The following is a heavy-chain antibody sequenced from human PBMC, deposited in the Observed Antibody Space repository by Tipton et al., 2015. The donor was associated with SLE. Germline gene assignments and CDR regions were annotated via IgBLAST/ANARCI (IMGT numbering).Heavy chain of an antibody. Sequence: GSLRLSCAASGFTFSSYSMNWVRQAPGKGLEWVSVIYSGGSTYYADSVKGRFTISRDNSKNTLYLQMNSLRAEDTAVYYCARGGNNWNFWYFDLWGRGTLVTVSS. J-gene: IGHJ2*01. CDR2: IYSGGST. CDR1: GFTFSSYS. V-gene: IGHV3-53*01. CDR3: ARGGNNWNFWYFDL. D-gene: IGHD1-20*01.